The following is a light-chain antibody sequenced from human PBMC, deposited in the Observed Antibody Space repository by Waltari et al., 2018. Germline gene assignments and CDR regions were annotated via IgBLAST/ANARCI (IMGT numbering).Light chain of an antibody. Sequence: DIHMTQSPSSLSAPVGDRVTITCHASQDIKKSLNWFHQKAGKAPKVLIFDASNSQTGAPSRFSGSGSGTDFTFIISSLQPEDMGTYYCQQYHSVPLTVGGGTKVETK. CDR1: QDIKKS. J-gene: IGKJ4*01. CDR3: QQYHSVPLT. V-gene: IGKV1-33*01. CDR2: DAS.